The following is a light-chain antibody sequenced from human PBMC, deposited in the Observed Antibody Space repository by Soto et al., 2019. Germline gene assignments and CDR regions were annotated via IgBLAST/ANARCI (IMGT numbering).Light chain of an antibody. CDR2: EVS. Sequence: QSVLTQPASVSGSPGQSITISCTGTSSDVGSYNLVSWYQQHPGKAPKLMSYEVSKRPSGVSNRFSGSKSGNTASLTIAGLQAEDEADYYCCSYAGSTPWVFGGGTQLTVL. V-gene: IGLV2-23*02. CDR1: SSDVGSYNL. J-gene: IGLJ3*02. CDR3: CSYAGSTPWV.